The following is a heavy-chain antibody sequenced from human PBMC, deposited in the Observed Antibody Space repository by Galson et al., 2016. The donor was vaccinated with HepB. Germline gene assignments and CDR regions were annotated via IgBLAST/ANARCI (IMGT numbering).Heavy chain of an antibody. Sequence: LRLSCAASGFSFSNYGMSWVRQAPGKGLEWVSAISGSGVGTYYADSVKGRFTISRDNSKNTLYLQMNSLRAEDTAVYYCAKDDDDYNDAFDIWGQGTMVTVSS. CDR3: AKDDDDYNDAFDI. CDR1: GFSFSNYG. CDR2: ISGSGVGT. D-gene: IGHD5-24*01. V-gene: IGHV3-23*01. J-gene: IGHJ3*02.